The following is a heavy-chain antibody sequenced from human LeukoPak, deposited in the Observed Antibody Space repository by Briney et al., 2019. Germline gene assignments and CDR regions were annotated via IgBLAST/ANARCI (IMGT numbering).Heavy chain of an antibody. V-gene: IGHV4-34*01. D-gene: IGHD3-10*01. CDR2: INHSGST. CDR3: ARLGSGRITMVRGVIRTTYFDY. J-gene: IGHJ4*02. Sequence: SETLSLTCAVYGGSFSGYYWSWIRQPPGKGLEWIGEINHSGSTNYNPSLKSRVTISVDTSKNQFSLKLSSVTAADTAVHYCARLGSGRITMVRGVIRTTYFDYWGQGTLVTVSS. CDR1: GGSFSGYY.